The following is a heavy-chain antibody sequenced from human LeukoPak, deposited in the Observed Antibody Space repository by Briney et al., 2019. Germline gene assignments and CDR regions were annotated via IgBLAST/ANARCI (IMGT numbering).Heavy chain of an antibody. Sequence: PGGSLRLSCEASGFTFSDSAMSWVRQASGRGLEWVSLISASGGNSYYADSVKGRFTVSRDSSKNTLHLQMNSLRAEDTAVCYCARDIELSCWGQGTLVTVSS. V-gene: IGHV3-23*01. D-gene: IGHD1-26*01. J-gene: IGHJ4*02. CDR3: ARDIELSC. CDR1: GFTFSDSA. CDR2: ISASGGNS.